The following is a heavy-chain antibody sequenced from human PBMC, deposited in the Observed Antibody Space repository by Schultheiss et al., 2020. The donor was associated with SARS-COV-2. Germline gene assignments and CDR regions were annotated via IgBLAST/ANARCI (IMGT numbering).Heavy chain of an antibody. CDR2: TGTAGDT. J-gene: IGHJ6*02. CDR3: AKARYCSSTSCYSKDHGHHYYYYYGMDV. V-gene: IGHV3-13*01. Sequence: GGSLRLSCAASGFTVSSNYMSWVRQATGKGLEWVSATGTAGDTYYPGSVKGRFTISRENAKNSLYLQMNSLRAGDTAVYYCAKARYCSSTSCYSKDHGHHYYYYYGMDVWGQGTTVTVSS. D-gene: IGHD2-2*01. CDR1: GFTVSSNY.